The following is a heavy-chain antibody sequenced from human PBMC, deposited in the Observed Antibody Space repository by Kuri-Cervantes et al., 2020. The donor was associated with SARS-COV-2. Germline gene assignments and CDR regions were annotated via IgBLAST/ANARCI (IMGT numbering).Heavy chain of an antibody. D-gene: IGHD3-3*01. CDR3: ARDPLITIFGVVIPYGMDV. Sequence: GESLKISCAGSGFTFSSYEMNWVRQAPGKGLEWVGRTRNKANSYTTEYAASVKGRFTISRDDSKNSLYLQMNSLKTEDTAVYYCARDPLITIFGVVIPYGMDVWGQGTTVTVSS. J-gene: IGHJ6*02. V-gene: IGHV3-72*01. CDR1: GFTFSSYE. CDR2: TRNKANSYTT.